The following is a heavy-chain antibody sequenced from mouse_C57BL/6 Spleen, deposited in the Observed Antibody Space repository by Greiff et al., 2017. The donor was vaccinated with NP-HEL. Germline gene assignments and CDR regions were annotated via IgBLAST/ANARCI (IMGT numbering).Heavy chain of an antibody. Sequence: LQQPGAELVKPGASVKMSCKASGYTFTSYWITRVKQRPGQGLEWIGDIYPGSGSTNYNEKFQSKATLTVDTSSSTAYMQLSSLTSGGSAVYYCVADYSIFDYGGQGTTLTVSS. CDR2: IYPGSGST. CDR1: GYTFTSYW. V-gene: IGHV1-55*01. J-gene: IGHJ2*01. CDR3: VADYSIFDY. D-gene: IGHD2-5*01.